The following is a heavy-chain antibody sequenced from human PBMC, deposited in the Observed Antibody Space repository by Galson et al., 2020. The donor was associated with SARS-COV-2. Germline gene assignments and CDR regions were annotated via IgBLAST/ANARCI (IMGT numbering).Heavy chain of an antibody. J-gene: IGHJ4*02. CDR3: ARLEGYSYGYRGFDY. CDR2: ILSDGSTT. V-gene: IGHV3-74*01. D-gene: IGHD5-18*01. CDR1: GFTFSSYW. Sequence: GGSLRLSCAASGFTFSSYWMHLVRQAPGKGLVWVSRILSDGSTTSYADSVKGRFTISRDNAKKTLYLQMNSLRAEDTAVYYCARLEGYSYGYRGFDYWGQGTLVTVSS.